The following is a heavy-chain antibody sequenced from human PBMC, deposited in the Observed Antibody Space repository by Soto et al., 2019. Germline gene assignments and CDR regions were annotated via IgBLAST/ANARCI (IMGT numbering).Heavy chain of an antibody. D-gene: IGHD3-22*01. Sequence: QVQLQESGPELVKPSQTLSLTCTVSGGSISSGGYYWSWIRQHPGKGLEWIGYISYSGSTYYNPSLESRVTISVDTSKNQFSLKLSSVTAVDTAVYYCARDALSRDSIWGQGTLVTVSS. V-gene: IGHV4-31*03. CDR2: ISYSGST. CDR1: GGSISSGGYY. J-gene: IGHJ4*02. CDR3: ARDALSRDSI.